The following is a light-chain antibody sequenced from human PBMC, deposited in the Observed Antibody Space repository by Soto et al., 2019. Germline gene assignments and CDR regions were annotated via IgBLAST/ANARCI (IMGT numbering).Light chain of an antibody. Sequence: DIQMTQSPSSLSASVGDRVTITCRASQAINNFLAWYQQRPGKVPELLIFATSTLQSGVPSRFSGGRSGTDFTLTISTLQPEDVATYYCQQYNSAIVTFCGGTKVEIK. V-gene: IGKV1-27*01. CDR2: ATS. CDR1: QAINNF. J-gene: IGKJ4*01. CDR3: QQYNSAIVT.